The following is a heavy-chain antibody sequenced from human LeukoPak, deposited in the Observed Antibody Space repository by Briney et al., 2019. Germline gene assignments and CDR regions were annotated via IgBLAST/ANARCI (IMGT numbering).Heavy chain of an antibody. CDR1: GFTFSSYA. J-gene: IGHJ4*02. D-gene: IGHD6-13*01. V-gene: IGHV3-23*01. CDR3: AQGDSSSWYRVGYFDY. Sequence: AGGSLRLSCAASGFTFSSYAMSWVRQAPGKGLEWVSAISGSGGSTYYADSVKGRFTISRDNSKNTLYLQMNSLRAEDTAVYYCAQGDSSSWYRVGYFDYWGQGTLVTVSS. CDR2: ISGSGGST.